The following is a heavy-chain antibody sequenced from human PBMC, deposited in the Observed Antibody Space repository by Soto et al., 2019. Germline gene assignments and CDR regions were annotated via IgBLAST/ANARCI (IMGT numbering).Heavy chain of an antibody. CDR1: GYTFTTHG. D-gene: IGHD4-17*01. CDR3: AVDLYGNVDY. CDR2: TTAYNGNT. Sequence: QVHLMQSGGEVKKPGASVKVACKASGYTFTTHGISWVRQAPGQGLEWMGWTTAYNGNTHYAQNFQGRVAMTTATSTNTAYMLLRSLWPDDTALYYCAVDLYGNVDYWGQGTLVTGSS. J-gene: IGHJ4*02. V-gene: IGHV1-18*01.